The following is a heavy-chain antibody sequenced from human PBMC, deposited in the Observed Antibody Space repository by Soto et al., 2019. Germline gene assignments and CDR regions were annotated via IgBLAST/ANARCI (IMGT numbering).Heavy chain of an antibody. CDR1: GYSFSSYW. J-gene: IGHJ3*02. V-gene: IGHV5-10-1*01. Sequence: ESLKISCKGSGYSFSSYWISWVRQMPGKGLEWMGRIDPSDSYTNYSPSFQGHVTISADRSISTAYLQWSSLKASDTAMYYCARGKQQLAYDAFDIWGQGTMVTVSS. CDR3: ARGKQQLAYDAFDI. D-gene: IGHD6-13*01. CDR2: IDPSDSYT.